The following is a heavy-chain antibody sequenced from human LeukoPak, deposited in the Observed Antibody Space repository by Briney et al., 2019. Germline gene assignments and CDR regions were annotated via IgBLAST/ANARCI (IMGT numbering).Heavy chain of an antibody. CDR1: GGSVSSGSYY. CDR2: MSYSGST. D-gene: IGHD2-8*01. CDR3: ARDRHCTNGVCQGIDY. Sequence: SETLSLTCTVSGGSVSSGSYYWSWIRQPPGKGLEWIGYMSYSGSTNYNPSLKSRVTISVDTSKNQFSLKLTSVTAADTAVYYCARDRHCTNGVCQGIDYWGQGTLVTVSS. J-gene: IGHJ4*02. V-gene: IGHV4-61*01.